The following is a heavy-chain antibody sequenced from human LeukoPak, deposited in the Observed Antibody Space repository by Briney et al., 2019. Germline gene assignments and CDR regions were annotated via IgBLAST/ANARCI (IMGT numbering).Heavy chain of an antibody. V-gene: IGHV3-23*01. CDR1: GFTFSSYA. D-gene: IGHD3-22*01. J-gene: IGHJ4*02. Sequence: GGSLRLSCAASGFTFSSYAMSWVRQAPGKGLEWVSAISGSGGSTYYADSVKGRFTISRDNSKNTLYLQMNSLRAEDTAVSYCAKSPPTYYYDSSGYYLDYWGQGTLVTVSS. CDR2: ISGSGGST. CDR3: AKSPPTYYYDSSGYYLDY.